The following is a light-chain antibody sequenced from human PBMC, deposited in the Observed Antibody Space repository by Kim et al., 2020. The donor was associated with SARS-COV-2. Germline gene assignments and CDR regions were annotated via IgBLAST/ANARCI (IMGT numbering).Light chain of an antibody. V-gene: IGLV3-19*01. CDR3: KSRASSGYHLLI. J-gene: IGLJ2*01. CDR1: SLRSYY. CDR2: GKN. Sequence: LGQTVRITCQGDSLRSYYVSWYQQKPGQAPILVMYGKNNRPSGIPDRFSGSSSGDTASLTITGAQAEDEADYYCKSRASSGYHLLIFGGGTRLTVL.